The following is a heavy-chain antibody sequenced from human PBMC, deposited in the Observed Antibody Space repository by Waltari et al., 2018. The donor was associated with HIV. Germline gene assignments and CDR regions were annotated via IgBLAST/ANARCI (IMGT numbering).Heavy chain of an antibody. J-gene: IGHJ4*02. Sequence: EVQLVESGGGLVQPGGSLRLYCAASEFTFHNYCMTWVRQAPGNGLEWVANIKQDESKKYYVDSVKGRFTISRDNAKNSLFLQMNSLRAEDTAVYYCAREALYDSSGYYFDYWGQGTLVTVSS. D-gene: IGHD3-22*01. CDR3: AREALYDSSGYYFDY. V-gene: IGHV3-7*01. CDR1: EFTFHNYC. CDR2: IKQDESKK.